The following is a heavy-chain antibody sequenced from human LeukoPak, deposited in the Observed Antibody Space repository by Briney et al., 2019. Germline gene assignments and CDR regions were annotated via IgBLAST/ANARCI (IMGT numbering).Heavy chain of an antibody. Sequence: ASVKVSCKASGYTFTGYYIHWVRQAPGQGLELIGWINPNSGGANYAQNFQGRVTMTRDTSISTASMELSSLRSDDTAVYYCAKTRGYTGYDPPDYWGQGTLVTVSS. V-gene: IGHV1-2*02. D-gene: IGHD5-12*01. J-gene: IGHJ4*02. CDR3: AKTRGYTGYDPPDY. CDR2: INPNSGGA. CDR1: GYTFTGYY.